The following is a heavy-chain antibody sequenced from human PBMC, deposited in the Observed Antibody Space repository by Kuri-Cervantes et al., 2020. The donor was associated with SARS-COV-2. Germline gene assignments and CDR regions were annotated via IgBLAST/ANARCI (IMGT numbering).Heavy chain of an antibody. Sequence: ASVKVSCKASGYNFTRYGISWVRQAPGQGLEWMGWINPNSGGTNYAQKFQGRVTMTRDTSISTAYMELSRLRSDDTAVYYCARVWALYCSSTSCYTFAFDIWGQGTMVTVSS. CDR2: INPNSGGT. CDR1: GYNFTRYG. V-gene: IGHV1-2*02. D-gene: IGHD2-2*02. J-gene: IGHJ3*02. CDR3: ARVWALYCSSTSCYTFAFDI.